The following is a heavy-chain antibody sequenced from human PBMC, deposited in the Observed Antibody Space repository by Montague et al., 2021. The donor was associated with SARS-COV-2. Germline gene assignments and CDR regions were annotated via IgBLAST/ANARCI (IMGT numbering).Heavy chain of an antibody. CDR1: GGSISSSSYY. CDR3: ARQPGLLWFGELFRGGGMDV. V-gene: IGHV4-39*01. Sequence: SETLSLTCTVSGGSISSSSYYWGWIRQPPGKGLEWIGSIYYSGSTYYNPSLKSRVTISVDTSKNQFSLKLSSVTAADTAVYYCARQPGLLWFGELFRGGGMDVWGQGTTVTVSS. D-gene: IGHD3-10*01. CDR2: IYYSGST. J-gene: IGHJ6*02.